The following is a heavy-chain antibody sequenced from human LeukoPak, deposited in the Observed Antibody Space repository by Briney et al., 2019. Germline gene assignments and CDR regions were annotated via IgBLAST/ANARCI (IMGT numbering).Heavy chain of an antibody. CDR1: GGSITNYY. CDR3: ARDGGYCSSSSCDYYYYMDI. J-gene: IGHJ6*03. CDR2: INHSGST. D-gene: IGHD2-2*01. V-gene: IGHV4-59*01. Sequence: SETLSLTCTVSGGSITNYYWGWIRQPPGKGLEWIGEINHSGSTNYNPSLKSRVTISVDTSKNQFSLKLSSVTAADTAVYYCARDGGYCSSSSCDYYYYMDIWGRGTTVTVSS.